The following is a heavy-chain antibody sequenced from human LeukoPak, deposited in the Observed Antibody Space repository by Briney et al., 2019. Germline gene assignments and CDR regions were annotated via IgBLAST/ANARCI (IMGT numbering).Heavy chain of an antibody. D-gene: IGHD5-24*01. V-gene: IGHV1-69*13. J-gene: IGHJ4*02. CDR3: ARGLRDGYNWGLDY. Sequence: ASVKVSCKDSGGTFSSYAISWVRQAPGQGLEWMGGIIPIFGTANYAQKFQGRVTITADESTSTAYMELSSLRSEDTAVYYCARGLRDGYNWGLDYWGQGTLVTVSS. CDR1: GGTFSSYA. CDR2: IIPIFGTA.